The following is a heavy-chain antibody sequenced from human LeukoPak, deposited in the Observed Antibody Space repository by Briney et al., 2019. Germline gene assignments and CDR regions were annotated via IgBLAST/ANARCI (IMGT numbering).Heavy chain of an antibody. CDR2: IYYSGST. V-gene: IGHV4-59*01. D-gene: IGHD3-3*02. Sequence: SETLSLTCTVSGGSISTDYWSWIRQPPGKGLEWIGYIYYSGSTNYNPSLKSRVTISVDTSKNQFSLKLSSVTAADTAVYYCARLAERPYWGQGTLVTVSS. CDR1: GGSISTDY. CDR3: ARLAERPY. J-gene: IGHJ4*02.